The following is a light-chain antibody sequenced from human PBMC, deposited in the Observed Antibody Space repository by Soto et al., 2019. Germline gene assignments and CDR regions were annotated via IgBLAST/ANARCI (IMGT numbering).Light chain of an antibody. CDR1: SSDIGAHNI. Sequence: QSALTQPASVSGSPGQSITLSCAGTSSDIGAHNIVSWYQHHPCKAPKLIIYEVTKWPSGVSTRFAGSKAGNTASLTISGLQAEDEADYYCNSYTHSRTVVFGGGTKVTVL. V-gene: IGLV2-14*01. CDR2: EVT. J-gene: IGLJ2*01. CDR3: NSYTHSRTVV.